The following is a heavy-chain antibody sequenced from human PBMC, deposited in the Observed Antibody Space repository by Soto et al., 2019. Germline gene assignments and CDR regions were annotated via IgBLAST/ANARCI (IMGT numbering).Heavy chain of an antibody. V-gene: IGHV1-69*13. J-gene: IGHJ3*02. CDR1: GGTFSSYA. CDR2: IIPIFGTA. D-gene: IGHD6-13*01. CDR3: ARETTGYSSSWDDAFDI. Sequence: GASVKVSCKASGGTFSSYAISWVRQAPGQGLEWMGGIIPIFGTANYAQKFQGRVTITADESTSTAYMELSSLRSEDTAVYYCARETTGYSSSWDDAFDIWGQGTMVTVSS.